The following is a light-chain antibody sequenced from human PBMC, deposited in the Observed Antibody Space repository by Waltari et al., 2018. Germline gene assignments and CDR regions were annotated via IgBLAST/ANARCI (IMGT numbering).Light chain of an antibody. CDR2: LGS. CDR3: MQALQTPRT. Sequence: IVMTKSPLSLPVTPGEPASISSRSSHSLMHSNGYNYLDWYLQKPGQSPQLLIYLGSNRASGVPDRFSGSGSGTDFTLKISRVEAEDVGVYYCMQALQTPRTFGQGTKVEIK. V-gene: IGKV2-28*01. CDR1: HSLMHSNGYNY. J-gene: IGKJ1*01.